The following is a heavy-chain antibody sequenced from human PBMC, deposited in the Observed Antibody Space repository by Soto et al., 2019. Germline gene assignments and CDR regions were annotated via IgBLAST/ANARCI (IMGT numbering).Heavy chain of an antibody. CDR2: ITNTGGDT. CDR3: ARASGESYPGSRVFDS. CDR1: GFTFSSNA. V-gene: IGHV3-23*01. D-gene: IGHD3-10*01. Sequence: GGSLRLSCAASGFTFSSNAMSWVRQAPGKGLEWVSVITNTGGDTVYADSVKGRFTISRDNSKKILYLQMNSLRAEDTAIYYCARASGESYPGSRVFDSWGQGTRVTVSS. J-gene: IGHJ4*02.